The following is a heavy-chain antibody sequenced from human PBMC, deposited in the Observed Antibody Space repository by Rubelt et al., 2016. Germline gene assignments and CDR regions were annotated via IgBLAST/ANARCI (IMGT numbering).Heavy chain of an antibody. CDR1: DFTFSNYW. Sequence: EVQLVESGGDLVQAGGSLRLSCVASDFTFSNYWMSWVRQAPGKGLEWVDNVVNDERATYYVDSVKGRFTISRDNDKNTLYLQMNSLRVEDTAVYYCTRNNLWGRDYWGQGTLVTVSS. J-gene: IGHJ4*02. CDR3: TRNNLWGRDY. V-gene: IGHV3-7*04. D-gene: IGHD7-27*01. CDR2: VVNDERAT.